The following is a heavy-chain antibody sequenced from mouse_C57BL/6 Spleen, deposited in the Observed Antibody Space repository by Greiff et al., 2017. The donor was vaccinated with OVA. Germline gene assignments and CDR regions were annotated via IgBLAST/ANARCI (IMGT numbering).Heavy chain of an antibody. Sequence: EVQVVESGGGLVQPGGSLKLSCAASGFTFSDYYMYWVRQTPEKRLEWVAYISNGGGSTYYPDTVKGRFTISRDNAKNTLYLQMSRLKSEDTAMYYCARRGGYDIEAYYFDYWGQGTTLTVSS. J-gene: IGHJ2*01. CDR2: ISNGGGST. CDR1: GFTFSDYY. D-gene: IGHD2-2*01. V-gene: IGHV5-12*01. CDR3: ARRGGYDIEAYYFDY.